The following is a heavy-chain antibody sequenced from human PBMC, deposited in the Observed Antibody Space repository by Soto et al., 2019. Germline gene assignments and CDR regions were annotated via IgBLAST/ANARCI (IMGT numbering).Heavy chain of an antibody. Sequence: PSGTLSLTFTVCGGSISGYYWNWIRQFPGKGLEWIGYIFHSGSTNYNPSVGSRVTISVDKSKNQFSLKLFTVTAADTAVYFCARDPSGDEEWVPRFDHWGRGVLVTVSS. V-gene: IGHV4-59*01. CDR3: ARDPSGDEEWVPRFDH. CDR2: IFHSGST. D-gene: IGHD5-12*01. CDR1: GGSISGYY. J-gene: IGHJ4*02.